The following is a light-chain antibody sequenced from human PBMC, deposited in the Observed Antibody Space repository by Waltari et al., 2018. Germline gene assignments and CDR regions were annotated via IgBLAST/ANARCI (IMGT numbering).Light chain of an antibody. J-gene: IGLJ3*02. CDR3: AAWDDSLNGRV. CDR2: TDN. Sequence: QSVLAQPPSASGTPGQGVTVSCPGSSSNIGRNGVSWYQQVPGTAPKLLIHTDNQRPSGVPDRFSGSKSGTSASLAISGLQSEDEAHYYCAAWDDSLNGRVFGGGTEVTVL. V-gene: IGLV1-44*01. CDR1: SSNIGRNG.